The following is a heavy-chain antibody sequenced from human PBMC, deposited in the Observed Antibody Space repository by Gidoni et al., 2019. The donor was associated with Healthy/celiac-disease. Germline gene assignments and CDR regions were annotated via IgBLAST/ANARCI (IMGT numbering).Heavy chain of an antibody. CDR1: RYTLTSNY. CDR3: ARDRTWVGATHSYYGLDV. V-gene: IGHV1-46*01. J-gene: IGHJ6*02. Sequence: QAQLVQSGAQVKKPGVSVKVSCKASRYTLTSNYMHWVRQGPGQGLEWMGLINPSGGTTSYAQQFHVIVTMTTDTSTSTVYMELSSLRSEDTAVYYCARDRTWVGATHSYYGLDVWGHGPTVTLAS. D-gene: IGHD1-26*01. CDR2: INPSGGTT.